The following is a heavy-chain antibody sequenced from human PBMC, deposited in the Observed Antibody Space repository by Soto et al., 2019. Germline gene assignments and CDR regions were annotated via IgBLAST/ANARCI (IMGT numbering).Heavy chain of an antibody. D-gene: IGHD2-15*01. CDR2: IIPIFGTA. CDR1: GGTFSSYA. J-gene: IGHJ4*02. Sequence: ASVKVSCKASGGTFSSYAISWVRQAPGQGLEWMGGIIPIFGTANYAQKFQGRVTITADKSTSTAYMELSSLRSEDTAVYYCARGTCSGGSCQLEFDYWGQGTLVTVSS. V-gene: IGHV1-69*06. CDR3: ARGTCSGGSCQLEFDY.